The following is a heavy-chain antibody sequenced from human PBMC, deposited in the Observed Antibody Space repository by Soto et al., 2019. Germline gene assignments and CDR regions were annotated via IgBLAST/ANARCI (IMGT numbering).Heavy chain of an antibody. CDR2: MKPTSGNA. J-gene: IGHJ6*02. CDR3: ARRDSSGWYGPYYGMDV. D-gene: IGHD6-19*01. V-gene: IGHV1-8*01. CDR1: GYTFTSYD. Sequence: GASVKASSKDSGYTFTSYDINRVRQATGKGLEWKGWMKPTSGNAGYAQKFQGRITITADESTSTAYMELSSLRSEDTAVYYCARRDSSGWYGPYYGMDVLGQGTTVTVSS.